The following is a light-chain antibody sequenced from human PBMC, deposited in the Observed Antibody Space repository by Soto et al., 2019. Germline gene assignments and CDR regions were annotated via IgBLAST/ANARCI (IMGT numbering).Light chain of an antibody. J-gene: IGKJ3*01. CDR3: HQYGSSPLT. CDR1: QSVTSNF. Sequence: EIVLTQSPGTLSLSPGERATLTCRASQSVTSNFLAWYQQKPGQAPRLLMYGASSRATGIPDRFSGSGSGTDFTLTISRLEPEYFALYYCHQYGSSPLTFGPGTKVDIK. V-gene: IGKV3-20*01. CDR2: GAS.